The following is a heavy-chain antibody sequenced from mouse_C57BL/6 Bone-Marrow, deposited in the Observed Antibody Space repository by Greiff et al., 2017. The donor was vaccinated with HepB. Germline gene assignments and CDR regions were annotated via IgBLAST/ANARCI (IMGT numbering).Heavy chain of an antibody. CDR1: GYTFTSYW. Sequence: QVQLQQPGAELVKPGASVKLSCKASGYTFTSYWMHWVKQRPGQGLEWIGMIHPNSGSTNYNEKFKSKATLTVDKSSSTAYMQLSSLTSEDSAVYYCARERLWNDYDDAMDYWGQGTSVTVSS. CDR3: ARERLWNDYDDAMDY. D-gene: IGHD2-4*01. V-gene: IGHV1-64*01. J-gene: IGHJ4*01. CDR2: IHPNSGST.